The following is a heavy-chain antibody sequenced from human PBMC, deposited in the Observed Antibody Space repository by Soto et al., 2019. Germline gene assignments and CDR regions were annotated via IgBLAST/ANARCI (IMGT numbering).Heavy chain of an antibody. D-gene: IGHD3-22*01. CDR3: AREGLDSSGSYDAFDI. CDR1: EYTFTNHH. J-gene: IGHJ3*02. CDR2: INPRGGST. Sequence: ASVKVSCKASEYTFTNHHVLWVRQAPGQGLEWMGIINPRGGSTSYAQKFQGRVTMTRNTSISTAYMELSSLRSEDTAVYYCAREGLDSSGSYDAFDIWGQGTMVTVSS. V-gene: IGHV1-46*01.